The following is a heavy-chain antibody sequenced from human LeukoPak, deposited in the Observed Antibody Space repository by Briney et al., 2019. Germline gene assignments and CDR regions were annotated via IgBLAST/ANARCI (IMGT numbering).Heavy chain of an antibody. Sequence: GGSLRLSCAASGFTFSSYAMSWVRQAPGKRLEWVSSISGSDGSTYYADSVKGRFTISRDNSKNTLYVQMNSLRAEDTAVYYCAKARAFCSGNNCYNPFDPRGQGTLVTVSS. V-gene: IGHV3-23*01. J-gene: IGHJ5*02. CDR1: GFTFSSYA. D-gene: IGHD2-15*01. CDR3: AKARAFCSGNNCYNPFDP. CDR2: ISGSDGST.